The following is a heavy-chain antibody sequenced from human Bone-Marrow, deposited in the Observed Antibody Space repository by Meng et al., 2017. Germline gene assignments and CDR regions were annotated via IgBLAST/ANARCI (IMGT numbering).Heavy chain of an antibody. J-gene: IGHJ4*02. V-gene: IGHV4/OR15-8*02. D-gene: IGHD6-19*01. CDR1: GGSISSIDW. CDR3: ASWIYSCGWQ. Sequence: QVQLQWRGRGLVTRSGTLSLTWVVSGGSISSIDWWSWVRQPPGKGLEWIGEIYHGGDTNYNPSLKSRVTIAIDKSKNQFSLKLSSVTAADTAVYYCASWIYSCGWQWGQGALVTVSS. CDR2: IYHGGDT.